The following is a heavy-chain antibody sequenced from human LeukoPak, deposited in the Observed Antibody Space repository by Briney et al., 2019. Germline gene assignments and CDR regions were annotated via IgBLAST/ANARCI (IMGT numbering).Heavy chain of an antibody. V-gene: IGHV3-30*18. CDR3: AKDSQNTVFNP. CDR2: ISYDGSNK. CDR1: GFTFSSYG. Sequence: GGSLRLSCAASGFTFSSYGMHWVRQAPGKGLEWVAVISYDGSNKYYADSVKGRFTISRDNSKNTLYLQMNSLRAEDTAVYYCAKDSQNTVFNPWGQGILVTVSS. D-gene: IGHD1/OR15-1a*01. J-gene: IGHJ5*02.